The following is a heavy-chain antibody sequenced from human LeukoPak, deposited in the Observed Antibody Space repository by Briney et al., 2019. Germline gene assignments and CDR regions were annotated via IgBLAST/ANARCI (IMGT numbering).Heavy chain of an antibody. CDR2: INPNSGGT. D-gene: IGHD3-16*01. CDR1: GSTFTNYF. CDR3: AGGGGDIWIYYFDL. V-gene: IGHV1-2*02. J-gene: IGHJ4*02. Sequence: ASVKVSCKSSGSTFTNYFMHWVRQAPGQGLEWMGSINPNSGGTKIPQKFQGRVTMTRDKSISTGYMELSSLRTDDTANYFCAGGGGDIWIYYFDLWGQGTVVTVSS.